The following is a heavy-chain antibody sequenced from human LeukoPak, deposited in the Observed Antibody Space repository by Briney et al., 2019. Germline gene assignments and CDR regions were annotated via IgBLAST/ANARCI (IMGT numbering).Heavy chain of an antibody. CDR2: ISGSGGST. J-gene: IGHJ4*02. D-gene: IGHD5-24*01. CDR3: ASWRWLQLYYFDH. V-gene: IGHV3-23*01. Sequence: PGGSLRLSCAASGFTFDDYAMHWVRQAPGKGLEWVSGISGSGGSTYYADSVKGRFTISRDTPKNTLYLQMNSLRGEDTAVYYCASWRWLQLYYFDHWGREPWSPSPQ. CDR1: GFTFDDYA.